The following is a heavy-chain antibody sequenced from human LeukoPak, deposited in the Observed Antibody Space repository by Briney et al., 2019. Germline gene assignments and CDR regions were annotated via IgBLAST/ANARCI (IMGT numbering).Heavy chain of an antibody. Sequence: SETLSLTCTVSGGSISSYYWSWIRQPPGKGLEWIGYIYYSGSTNYNPSLKSRVTISVDTSKNQFSLKLSSVTAADTAVYYCARGSVFGDWFDPWGQGTLVTVSS. J-gene: IGHJ5*02. D-gene: IGHD3-16*01. CDR3: ARGSVFGDWFDP. CDR2: IYYSGST. V-gene: IGHV4-59*01. CDR1: GGSISSYY.